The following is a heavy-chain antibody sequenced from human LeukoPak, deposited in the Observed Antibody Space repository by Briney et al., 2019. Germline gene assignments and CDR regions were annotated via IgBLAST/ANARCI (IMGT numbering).Heavy chain of an antibody. CDR3: ARGVGVIRYQQLKYDYYYLDV. Sequence: SVKVSCKASGYTFTSYGVSWVRQAPGQGLEWMGWISAYNGNTNYAQKVKGRVTMTTDTSTSTAYMELRSLRSADTAVYYCARGVGVIRYQQLKYDYYYLDVWGEGXTVTVSS. CDR1: GYTFTSYG. J-gene: IGHJ6*03. D-gene: IGHD2-2*01. V-gene: IGHV1-18*01. CDR2: ISAYNGNT.